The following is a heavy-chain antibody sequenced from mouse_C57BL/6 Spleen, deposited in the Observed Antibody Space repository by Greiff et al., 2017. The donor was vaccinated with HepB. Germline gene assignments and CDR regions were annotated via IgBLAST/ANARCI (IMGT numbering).Heavy chain of an antibody. CDR1: GYAFSSYW. CDR2: IYPGDGDT. Sequence: VQLQQSGAELVKPGASVKISCKASGYAFSSYWMNWVKQRPGKGLEWIGQIYPGDGDTNYNGKFKGKATLTADKSSSTAYMQLSSLTSEDSAVYFCARLYDGYLWFAYWGQGTLVTVSA. J-gene: IGHJ3*01. V-gene: IGHV1-80*01. D-gene: IGHD2-3*01. CDR3: ARLYDGYLWFAY.